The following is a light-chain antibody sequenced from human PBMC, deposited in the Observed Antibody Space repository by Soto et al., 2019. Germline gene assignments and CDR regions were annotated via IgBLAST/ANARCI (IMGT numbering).Light chain of an antibody. CDR2: DAS. J-gene: IGKJ4*01. Sequence: DIQMTQSPSTLSASLGDRVTITCRASQSISYWLAWYQQKPGTAPKLLIYDASTLESGVPLRFSGSRSGTEFTLTISSLQPDDFATYYCQQYSTYPLTFGGGTK. CDR1: QSISYW. V-gene: IGKV1-5*01. CDR3: QQYSTYPLT.